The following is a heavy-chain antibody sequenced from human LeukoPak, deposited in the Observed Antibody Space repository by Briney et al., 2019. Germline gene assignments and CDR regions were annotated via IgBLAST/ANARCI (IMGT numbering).Heavy chain of an antibody. J-gene: IGHJ4*02. CDR3: ARSDRWYSRGWNREDY. CDR2: ISYDGSNK. CDR1: GFTFSSYA. Sequence: GGSLRLSCAASGFTFSSYAMHWVRQAPGKGLEWVAVISYDGSNKYYADSVKGRFTISRDNSKNTLYLQMNSLRAEDTAVYYCARSDRWYSRGWNREDYWGQGTLVTVSS. D-gene: IGHD6-19*01. V-gene: IGHV3-30-3*01.